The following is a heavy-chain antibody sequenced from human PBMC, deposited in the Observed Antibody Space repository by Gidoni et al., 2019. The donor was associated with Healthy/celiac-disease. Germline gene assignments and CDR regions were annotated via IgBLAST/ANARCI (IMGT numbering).Heavy chain of an antibody. CDR3: ARDLDSYGGRDY. V-gene: IGHV3-21*01. CDR2: ISSSSSYI. J-gene: IGHJ4*02. D-gene: IGHD5-18*01. CDR1: GFTFSSYS. Sequence: EVQLVESGGGLVKPGGSLILSCAASGFTFSSYSMNWVRQAPGKGLEWVSSISSSSSYIYYADSVKGRFTISRDNAKNSLYLQMNSLRAEDTAVYYCARDLDSYGGRDYWGQGTLVTVSS.